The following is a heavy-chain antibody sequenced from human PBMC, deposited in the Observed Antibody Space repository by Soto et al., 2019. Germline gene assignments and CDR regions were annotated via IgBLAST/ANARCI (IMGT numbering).Heavy chain of an antibody. Sequence: EDQLVESGGGLVKPGGSLRPSCAASGFSLDTYNMNWVRQAPGKGLEWVSSISSGRPDIFYADSVRGRFTISRDDAKKSLFLQMNSLRADDTAVYYCARDHLGIAAGDFDLWGQGTLVTVSS. D-gene: IGHD6-19*01. CDR3: ARDHLGIAAGDFDL. J-gene: IGHJ4*02. V-gene: IGHV3-21*02. CDR1: GFSLDTYN. CDR2: ISSGRPDI.